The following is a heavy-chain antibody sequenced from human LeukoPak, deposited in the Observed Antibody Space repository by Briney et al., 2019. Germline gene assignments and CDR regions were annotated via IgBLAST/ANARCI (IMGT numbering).Heavy chain of an antibody. Sequence: GGSLRLSCAASGFTFSSYGVHWVRQTPGKGLEWVAVISYDGSDKYYADSVKGRLTISRDNSKNTLYLQMNSLRAEDTAVYYCAKGSGYYPDYFDYWGQGTLVTVSS. CDR1: GFTFSSYG. J-gene: IGHJ4*02. V-gene: IGHV3-30*18. D-gene: IGHD3-22*01. CDR2: ISYDGSDK. CDR3: AKGSGYYPDYFDY.